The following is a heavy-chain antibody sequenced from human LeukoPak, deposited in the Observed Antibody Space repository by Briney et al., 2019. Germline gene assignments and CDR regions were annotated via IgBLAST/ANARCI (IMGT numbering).Heavy chain of an antibody. J-gene: IGHJ4*02. V-gene: IGHV3-48*03. CDR2: SNRRGSTT. CDR1: GFTFSTYE. D-gene: IGHD6-6*01. Sequence: GGSLRLSCVASGFTFSTYEMDWVRQAPGKGLEWVSHSNRRGSTTYYADSVKGRFTISRDNAKNSLYLQLNSLRPEDTAVYYCARDYSSWFDYWGQGTLVTVSS. CDR3: ARDYSSWFDY.